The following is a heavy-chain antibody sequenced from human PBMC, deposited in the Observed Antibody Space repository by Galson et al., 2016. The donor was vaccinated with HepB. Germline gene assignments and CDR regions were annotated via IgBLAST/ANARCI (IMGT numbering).Heavy chain of an antibody. CDR3: ARGAFWVMYSHYYMDL. CDR2: INHSGST. CDR1: GGSISSHY. V-gene: IGHV4-34*01. Sequence: ETLSLPCPVSGGSISSHYWRWIRPPPGKGLEWIGEINHSGSTKYNPSLMSRVTISLDTSKTQLSLKLTSVIAADTAVYDSARGAFWVMYSHYYMDLWGQGALVTVSS. J-gene: IGHJ5*02. D-gene: IGHD1-26*01.